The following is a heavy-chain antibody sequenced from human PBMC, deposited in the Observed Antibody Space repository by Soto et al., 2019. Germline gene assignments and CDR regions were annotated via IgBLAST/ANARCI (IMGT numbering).Heavy chain of an antibody. Sequence: SVKVSCKASGGTFSSYAISWVRQAPGQGLEWMGGIIPIFGTANYAQKFQGRVTITADESTSTAYMELSSLRSEDTAVYYCESLAAPDAFDIWGQGKMVTVSS. D-gene: IGHD2-15*01. J-gene: IGHJ3*02. V-gene: IGHV1-69*13. CDR3: ESLAAPDAFDI. CDR2: IIPIFGTA. CDR1: GGTFSSYA.